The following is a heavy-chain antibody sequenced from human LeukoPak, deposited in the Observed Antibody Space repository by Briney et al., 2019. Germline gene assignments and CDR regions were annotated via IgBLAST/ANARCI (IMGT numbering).Heavy chain of an antibody. V-gene: IGHV3-21*01. CDR3: TRDDGSYSRSPGFDY. CDR2: I. CDR1: GFTFSSYT. D-gene: IGHD1-26*01. Sequence: GGSLRLSCAASGFTFSSYTMNWVRQAPGKGLEWVSSIYYADSVKGRFTISRDNAKNSLYLQMNSLRAEDTALYYCTRDDGSYSRSPGFDYWGQGNLVTVSS. J-gene: IGHJ4*02.